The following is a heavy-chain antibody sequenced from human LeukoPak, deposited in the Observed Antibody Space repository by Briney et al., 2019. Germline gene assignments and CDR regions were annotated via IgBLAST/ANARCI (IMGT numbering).Heavy chain of an antibody. V-gene: IGHV1-2*02. CDR1: X. Sequence: XMXXVRQAPGQGXEXXGXINPNSGDTNYXQKFQGRVSMTRDTSXSTAYMELSRLRSEDTAVYYCGXXXXXXXXXXXXXXPWGXXXXXTVSS. J-gene: IGHJ5*02. CDR3: GXXXXXXXXXXXXXXP. CDR2: INPNSGDT.